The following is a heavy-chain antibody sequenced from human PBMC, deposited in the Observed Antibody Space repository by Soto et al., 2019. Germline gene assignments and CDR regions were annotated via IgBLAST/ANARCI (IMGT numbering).Heavy chain of an antibody. Sequence: PGGSLRISCAASGFTFSNYALNWVRHAPGKGLEWVAVISYDGSNKYYADSVKGRFTISRDNSKNTLYLQMNSLRAEDTAVYYCAREYWNHYYYYGMDVWGQGTTVTVSS. J-gene: IGHJ6*02. CDR3: AREYWNHYYYYGMDV. D-gene: IGHD1-1*01. CDR1: GFTFSNYA. V-gene: IGHV3-30-3*01. CDR2: ISYDGSNK.